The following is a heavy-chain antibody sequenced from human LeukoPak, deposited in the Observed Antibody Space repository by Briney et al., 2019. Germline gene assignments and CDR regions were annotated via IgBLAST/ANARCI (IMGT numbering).Heavy chain of an antibody. CDR2: VYYTGST. CDR3: ARGAMATTPFFDY. CDR1: GGSISNYY. Sequence: PSETLSLTCPVSGGSISNYYYWTWIRQPPGKELEWIGYVYYTGSTNFNPSLKSRVTMSLDTSRNQFSLKLTSLTAADTAVYYCARGAMATTPFFDYWGQGTLVTVSS. J-gene: IGHJ4*02. V-gene: IGHV4-59*01. D-gene: IGHD5-24*01.